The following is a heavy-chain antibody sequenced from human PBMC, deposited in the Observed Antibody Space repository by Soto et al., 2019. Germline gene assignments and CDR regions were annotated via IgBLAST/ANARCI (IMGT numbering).Heavy chain of an antibody. J-gene: IGHJ6*02. CDR2: IRSKANSYAT. D-gene: IGHD3-3*01. CDR1: GFSFSGSA. V-gene: IGHV3-73*01. CDR3: TRASEGARVDYYYYGMDV. Sequence: GGSLRLSCAASGFSFSGSAMHWVRQASGKGLEWVGRIRSKANSYATAYAASVKGRFTISRDDSKNTAYLQMNSLKTEDTAVYYCTRASEGARVDYYYYGMDVWAQGTTVTVSS.